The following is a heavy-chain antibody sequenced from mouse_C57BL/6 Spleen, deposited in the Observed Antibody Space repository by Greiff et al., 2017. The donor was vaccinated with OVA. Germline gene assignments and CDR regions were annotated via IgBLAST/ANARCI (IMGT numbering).Heavy chain of an antibody. V-gene: IGHV1-42*01. Sequence: EVQGVESGPELVKPGASVKISCKASGYSFTGYYMNWVKQSPEKSLEWIGEINPSTGGTTYNQKFKAKATLTVDKSSSTAYMQLKSLTSEDSAVYYCARSDYYGSSYGFDYWGQGTTLTVSS. CDR2: INPSTGGT. D-gene: IGHD1-1*01. J-gene: IGHJ2*01. CDR1: GYSFTGYY. CDR3: ARSDYYGSSYGFDY.